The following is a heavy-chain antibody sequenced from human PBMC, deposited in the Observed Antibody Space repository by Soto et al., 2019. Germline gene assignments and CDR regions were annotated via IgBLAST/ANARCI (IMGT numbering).Heavy chain of an antibody. CDR1: GYSFTTYW. CDR2: MFPGDSDT. J-gene: IGHJ6*02. Sequence: GESLKISCNGSGYSFTTYWIGWVRQLPGQGLEWMGVMFPGDSDTRYSPSFQGQVTMSADPSTNTAYLEWSSLKAADSAMYYCARVPDSSLGTMDVWGQGTTVTVSS. D-gene: IGHD6-19*01. CDR3: ARVPDSSLGTMDV. V-gene: IGHV5-51*01.